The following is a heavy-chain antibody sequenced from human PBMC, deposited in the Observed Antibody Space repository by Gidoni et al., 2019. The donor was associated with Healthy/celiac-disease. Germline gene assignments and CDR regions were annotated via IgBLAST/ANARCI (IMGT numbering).Heavy chain of an antibody. CDR1: GFTFSSYA. CDR2: ISYDGSNK. J-gene: IGHJ4*02. D-gene: IGHD7-27*01. Sequence: VQPGRSLRLSCAASGFTFSSYAMHWVRQAPGKGLEWVTVISYDGSNKYYADSVKGRFTISRDNSKNTLYLQMNSLRAEDTAVYYCASLGMTDYWGQGTLVTVSX. V-gene: IGHV3-30*04. CDR3: ASLGMTDY.